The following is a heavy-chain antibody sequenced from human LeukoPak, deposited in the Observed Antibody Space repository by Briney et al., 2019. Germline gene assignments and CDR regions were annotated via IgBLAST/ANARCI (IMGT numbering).Heavy chain of an antibody. J-gene: IGHJ4*02. CDR1: GFTFSSYA. CDR2: ISGSGGST. Sequence: GGSLRLSCAASGFTFSSYAMSWVRQAPGKGLEWVSAISGSGGSTYYADSVKGRFTISRDNSKNTLYLQMGSLRAEDMAVYYCTREGTPGSHDYWGQGALVTVSS. V-gene: IGHV3-23*01. D-gene: IGHD7-27*01. CDR3: TREGTPGSHDY.